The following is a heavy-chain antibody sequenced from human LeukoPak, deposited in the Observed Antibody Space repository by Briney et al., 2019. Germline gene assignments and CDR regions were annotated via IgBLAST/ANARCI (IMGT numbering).Heavy chain of an antibody. CDR1: GFTFSGSA. J-gene: IGHJ4*02. V-gene: IGHV3-73*01. Sequence: GGSLRLSCAASGFTFSGSAMHWVRQASGKGLEWVGRIRSKANSYATAYAASVKGRFTISRDDSKNTAYLQMNSLKTEDTAVYYCTGYSGSYYLSGPSGYWGQGTLVTVSS. D-gene: IGHD1-26*01. CDR3: TGYSGSYYLSGPSGY. CDR2: IRSKANSYAT.